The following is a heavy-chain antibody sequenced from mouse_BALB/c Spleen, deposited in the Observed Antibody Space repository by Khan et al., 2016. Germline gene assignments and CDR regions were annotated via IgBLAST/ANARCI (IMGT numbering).Heavy chain of an antibody. V-gene: IGHV3-1*02. CDR1: GYSITSGYS. CDR3: ASNYYAMDH. Sequence: EVQLQESGPDLVKPSQSLSLTCTVTGYSITSGYSWHWIRQFPGNKLEWMGYIHYSGSTNYNPSLKSRISITRDKSKNQFLLQLNSVTTEYTAKYYCASNYYAMDHWGQGTSVTVSS. J-gene: IGHJ4*01. CDR2: IHYSGST.